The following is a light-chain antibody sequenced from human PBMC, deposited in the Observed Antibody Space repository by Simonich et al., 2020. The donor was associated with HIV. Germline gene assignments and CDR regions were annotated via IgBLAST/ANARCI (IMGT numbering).Light chain of an antibody. CDR3: QQYGSSPLT. CDR2: TSS. J-gene: IGKJ4*01. V-gene: IGKV3-20*01. CDR1: QSVSSNF. Sequence: EIVLTQSPGTLSLSPGETATLSCRASQSVSSNFLAWYQQKPGQAPRLLIYTSSYRTTGIPDRFSGSGSGTDFTLTISRLEPEDFAVYYCQQYGSSPLTFGGGTKVEIK.